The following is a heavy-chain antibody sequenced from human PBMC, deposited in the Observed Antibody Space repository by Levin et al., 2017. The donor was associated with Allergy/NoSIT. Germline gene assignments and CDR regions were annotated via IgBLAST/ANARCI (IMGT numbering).Heavy chain of an antibody. CDR3: ASDASCNAVTATVFAS. D-gene: IGHD4-17*01. J-gene: IGHJ4*02. CDR1: GFTFSSYG. Sequence: GGSLRLSCATSGFTFSSYGMHWVRQAPGKGPEWVAIIWYDGSHEFYADSVKGRFTISRDNSKNTLYLQMTSLRGEDTAVYYCASDASCNAVTATVFASWGQGTLVTVSS. V-gene: IGHV3-33*01. CDR2: IWYDGSHE.